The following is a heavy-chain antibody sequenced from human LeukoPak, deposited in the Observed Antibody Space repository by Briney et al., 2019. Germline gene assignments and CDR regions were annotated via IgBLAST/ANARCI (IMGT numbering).Heavy chain of an antibody. CDR2: IYYSGST. CDR3: ARQIGVGAFDI. D-gene: IGHD3-22*01. J-gene: IGHJ3*02. V-gene: IGHV4-39*01. CDR1: GGSISSSIYY. Sequence: PSETLSLTCTVSGGSISSSIYYWGWIRQPPGKGLEWIGSIYYSGSTYYNPSLKSRVTISVDTSKNQFSLKLSSVTAADTAVYYCARQIGVGAFDIWGQGTMVTVSS.